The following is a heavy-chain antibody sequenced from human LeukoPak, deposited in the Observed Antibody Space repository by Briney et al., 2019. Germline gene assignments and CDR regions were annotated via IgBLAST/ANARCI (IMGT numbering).Heavy chain of an antibody. D-gene: IGHD3-22*01. J-gene: IGHJ4*02. V-gene: IGHV1-18*01. CDR3: ARGYSDSSGYEYFDY. CDR2: ISANNGNT. Sequence: ASVKVSCKASGYTFTSYGISWVRQAPGQGLKWMGWISANNGNTKYAQKLQGRVTMTTDTSTSTAYMELRSLRSDDTAFYYCARGYSDSSGYEYFDYWGRGTLVTVSS. CDR1: GYTFTSYG.